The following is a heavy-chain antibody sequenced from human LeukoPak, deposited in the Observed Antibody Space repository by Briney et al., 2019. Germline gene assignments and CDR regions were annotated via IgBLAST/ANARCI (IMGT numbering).Heavy chain of an antibody. V-gene: IGHV4-39*07. J-gene: IGHJ4*02. CDR1: GGSISSSSYY. CDR3: ARSVVVPAANSFDY. D-gene: IGHD2-2*01. CDR2: IYYSGST. Sequence: SATLSLTCTVSGGSISSSSYYWGWIRQPPGKGMEWIGSIYYSGSTYYNPSLKSRVTISVDTSKNQFSLKLSSVTAADTAVYYCARSVVVPAANSFDYWGQGTLVTVSS.